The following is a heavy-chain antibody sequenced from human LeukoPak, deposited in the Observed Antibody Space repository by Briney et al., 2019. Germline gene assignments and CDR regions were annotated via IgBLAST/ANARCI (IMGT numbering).Heavy chain of an antibody. CDR3: ARGGEAPFDY. J-gene: IGHJ4*02. D-gene: IGHD3-16*01. CDR1: DDSFSSHY. Sequence: PSETLSLTCAVSDDSFSSHYWTWIRQPPGKGLEWIGYISYIGSTNYNPSLKSRVTISIDTSKNQFSLKLSSVTAADTAVYYCARGGEAPFDYWGQGTLVTVSS. V-gene: IGHV4-59*11. CDR2: ISYIGST.